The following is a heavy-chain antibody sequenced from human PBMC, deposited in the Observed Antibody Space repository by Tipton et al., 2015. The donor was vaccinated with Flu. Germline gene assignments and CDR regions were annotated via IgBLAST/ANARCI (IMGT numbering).Heavy chain of an antibody. CDR1: GGSISSSSYY. Sequence: TLSLTCTVSGGSISSSSYYWGWIRQPPGKGLEWIGSIYYSGSTYYNPSLKSRVTISVDTSKNQFSLKLSSVTAADTAVYYCARDVSGGILTGYRYFDYWGQGTLATVSS. CDR3: ARDVSGGILTGYRYFDY. V-gene: IGHV4-39*07. D-gene: IGHD3-9*01. CDR2: IYYSGST. J-gene: IGHJ4*02.